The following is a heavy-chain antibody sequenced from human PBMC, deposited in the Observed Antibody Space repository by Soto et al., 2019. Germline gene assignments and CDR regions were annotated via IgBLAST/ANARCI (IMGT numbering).Heavy chain of an antibody. CDR1: GYTFTSYG. J-gene: IGHJ6*02. Sequence: GASVKVSCKASGYTFTSYGISWVRQAPGQGLEWMGWISAYNGNTNYAQKLQGRVTMTTDTSTSTAYMELRSLRSDDTAVYYCASGFGGYGLYYYYYGMDVWGQGTTVTVSS. CDR3: ASGFGGYGLYYYYYGMDV. D-gene: IGHD5-12*01. CDR2: ISAYNGNT. V-gene: IGHV1-18*01.